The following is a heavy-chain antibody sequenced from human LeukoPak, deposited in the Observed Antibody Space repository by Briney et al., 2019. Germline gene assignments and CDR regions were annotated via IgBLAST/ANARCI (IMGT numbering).Heavy chain of an antibody. CDR3: AKYDDSQYCSGGCCPTNFGFDY. Sequence: GGSLRLSCAASGFAFSSYGMHWVRQAPGKGLEWVAFIRYDGSNKYYADSVKGRFTISRDNSKNTLYLQMNSLRAEDTAVYYCAKYDDSQYCSGGCCPTNFGFDYWGQGTLVTVSS. D-gene: IGHD2-15*01. CDR1: GFAFSSYG. CDR2: IRYDGSNK. V-gene: IGHV3-30*02. J-gene: IGHJ4*02.